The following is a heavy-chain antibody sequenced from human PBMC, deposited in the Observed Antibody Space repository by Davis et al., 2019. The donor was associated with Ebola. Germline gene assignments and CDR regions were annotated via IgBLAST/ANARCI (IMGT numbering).Heavy chain of an antibody. CDR3: ARGITMRVPSYFDY. Sequence: ASVKVSCKASGYTLTSYGISWVRQAPRHGLEWMGLISAYNGNTNYAQKLQGRVTMTTDTSTSTAYMELRSLRSDDTAVYYCARGITMRVPSYFDYWGQGTLVTVSS. J-gene: IGHJ4*02. D-gene: IGHD3-22*01. CDR2: ISAYNGNT. V-gene: IGHV1-18*01. CDR1: GYTLTSYG.